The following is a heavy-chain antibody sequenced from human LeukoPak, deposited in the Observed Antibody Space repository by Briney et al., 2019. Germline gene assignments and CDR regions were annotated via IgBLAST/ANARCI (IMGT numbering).Heavy chain of an antibody. Sequence: GGSLRLSCAASGFTFSTYSMNWVRQAPGKGLEWVSSISSSSSYIYYADSVKGRFTISRDNAKNSLYLQMNSLRAEDTAVYYCARGVPSMVRGVTRFDYWGQGTLVTVSS. D-gene: IGHD3-10*01. CDR3: ARGVPSMVRGVTRFDY. CDR1: GFTFSTYS. V-gene: IGHV3-21*01. J-gene: IGHJ4*02. CDR2: ISSSSSYI.